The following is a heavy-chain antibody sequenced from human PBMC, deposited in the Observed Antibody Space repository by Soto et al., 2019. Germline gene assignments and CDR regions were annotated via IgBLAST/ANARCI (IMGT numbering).Heavy chain of an antibody. CDR2: IYYSGST. J-gene: IGHJ4*02. Sequence: QVQLQESGPGLVKPSQTLSLTCTVSGGSISSGGYYWSWIRQHPGKGLEWIAYIYYSGSTYYNPSLKSRVTISVDTSKNQCSLKLSSVTAADTAVYYCARQGATTPYYFDYWGQGTLVTVSS. CDR1: GGSISSGGYY. D-gene: IGHD1-26*01. V-gene: IGHV4-31*03. CDR3: ARQGATTPYYFDY.